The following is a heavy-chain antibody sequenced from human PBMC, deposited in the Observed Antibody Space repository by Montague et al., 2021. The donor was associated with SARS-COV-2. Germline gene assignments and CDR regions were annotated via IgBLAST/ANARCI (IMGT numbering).Heavy chain of an antibody. J-gene: IGHJ4*02. Sequence: NDYAESVKSRITIDPDTSKHKFSLHLNSVTPEDTAVYYCARLPVDSKYYFDFWGQGTLVTVSS. CDR3: ARLPVDSKYYFDF. CDR2: N. V-gene: IGHV6-1*01. D-gene: IGHD4-11*01.